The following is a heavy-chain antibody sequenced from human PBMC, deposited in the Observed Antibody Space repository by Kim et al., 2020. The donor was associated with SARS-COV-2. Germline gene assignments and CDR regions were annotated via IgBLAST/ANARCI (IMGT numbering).Heavy chain of an antibody. CDR1: GFTFSSYG. CDR3: AKDRGGFPWFDP. CDR2: ISYDGSNK. J-gene: IGHJ5*02. Sequence: GGSLRLSCAASGFTFSSYGMHWVRQAPGKGLEWVAVISYDGSNKYYADSMKGRFTISRDNSKNTLYLQMNSLRAEDTAVYYCAKDRGGFPWFDPWGQGTLVTVSS. V-gene: IGHV3-30*18. D-gene: IGHD3-10*01.